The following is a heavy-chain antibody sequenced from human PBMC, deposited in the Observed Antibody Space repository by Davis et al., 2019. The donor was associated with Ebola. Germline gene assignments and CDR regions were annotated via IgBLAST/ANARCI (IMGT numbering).Heavy chain of an antibody. CDR3: ARALKDIVVLPDAIFAFDI. CDR1: GYTFTSYF. D-gene: IGHD2-2*01. Sequence: AASVKVPCKASGYTFTSYFMHWVRQAPGQGLEWMGIINPSGGSTSYAQKFQGRVTMTRDTSTSTVYMEMSSLTSEDTAVYYCARALKDIVVLPDAIFAFDIWGQGTMVTVSS. J-gene: IGHJ3*02. CDR2: INPSGGST. V-gene: IGHV1-46*01.